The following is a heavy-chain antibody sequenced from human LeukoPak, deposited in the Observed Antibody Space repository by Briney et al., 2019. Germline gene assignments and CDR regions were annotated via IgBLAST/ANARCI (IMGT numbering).Heavy chain of an antibody. D-gene: IGHD3-10*01. CDR1: GFTFNSYV. V-gene: IGHV3-23*01. CDR3: AKGSF. J-gene: IGHJ4*02. Sequence: PGGSLRLSCAASGFTFNSYVMSWVRQAPGKGLEWVSGISESGGSTYYADSVKGRFTSSRDNSKNTLYLQMNNLRAEDTAAYYCAKGSFWGQGTLVTVSS. CDR2: ISESGGST.